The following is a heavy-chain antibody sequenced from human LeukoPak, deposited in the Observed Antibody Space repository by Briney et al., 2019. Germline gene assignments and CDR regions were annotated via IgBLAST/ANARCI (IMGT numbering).Heavy chain of an antibody. CDR1: GASLSSHY. CDR2: IYHSGTT. J-gene: IGHJ4*02. Sequence: SETLSLICTVSGASLSSHYWYWIRQSPGKGLEWIGYIYHSGTTKYTPSLKSRVTISADTSKSQFSLTVSSVTAADTAVYYCAAEYEYGDHDYWGQGTLVTVSS. D-gene: IGHD4-17*01. V-gene: IGHV4-59*11. CDR3: AAEYEYGDHDY.